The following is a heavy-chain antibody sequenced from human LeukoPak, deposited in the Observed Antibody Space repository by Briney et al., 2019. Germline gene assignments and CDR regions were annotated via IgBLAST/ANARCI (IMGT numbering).Heavy chain of an antibody. V-gene: IGHV3-72*01. CDR1: GFIFSNHY. D-gene: IGHD3-9*01. J-gene: IGHJ4*02. CDR2: IRHKVHSYTT. Sequence: GGSLRLSCAASGFIFSNHYMDWVRQAPGKGLEWVGRIRHKVHSYTTEHAASVRGRFIISRDDSQNSLYLQMNSLKTDDTAVYYCARHAADYDVLTGSYSGDYFDYWGQGTLVTVSS. CDR3: ARHAADYDVLTGSYSGDYFDY.